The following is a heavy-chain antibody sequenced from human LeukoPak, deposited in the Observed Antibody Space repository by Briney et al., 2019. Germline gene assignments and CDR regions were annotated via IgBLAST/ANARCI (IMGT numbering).Heavy chain of an antibody. D-gene: IGHD5-18*01. CDR3: AKDISQGYTFGSIEEDY. J-gene: IGHJ4*02. CDR2: ISESDGST. Sequence: GGSLRLSCAASGFTVSSNYMSWVRQAPGKGLEWVSVISESDGSTYYADSVKGRFTISRDNSKNTLYLQMNSLGADDTAVYFCAKDISQGYTFGSIEEDYWGQGTLVTVSS. CDR1: GFTVSSNY. V-gene: IGHV3-23*01.